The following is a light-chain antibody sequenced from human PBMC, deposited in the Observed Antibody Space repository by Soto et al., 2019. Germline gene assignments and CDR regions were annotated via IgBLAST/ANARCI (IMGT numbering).Light chain of an antibody. CDR1: QSVPSNY. Sequence: EIVLTQSPGTLSLSPGERVTLSCRASQSVPSNYLAWYQHKPGQAPRLLIYAASSSATGVPGRFSGSGSVTELTLTISRLEADDLEVYYCHHSGNSLYIFCQGTKLDI. V-gene: IGKV3-20*01. CDR2: AAS. CDR3: HHSGNSLYI. J-gene: IGKJ2*01.